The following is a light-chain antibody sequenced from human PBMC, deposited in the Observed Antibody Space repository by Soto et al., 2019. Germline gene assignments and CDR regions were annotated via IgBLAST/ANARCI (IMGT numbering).Light chain of an antibody. V-gene: IGKV3-20*01. CDR1: QSVSNNY. Sequence: DIVLTQSPGTLSLSPGERATLACRASQSVSNNYLAWYQQRRGQAPRLLIYGASFRATGIPVRFSGGGSGTDFTLTISRLEPEHFAVYYCQQYGSSLLTFGGGTKVEIK. CDR3: QQYGSSLLT. CDR2: GAS. J-gene: IGKJ4*01.